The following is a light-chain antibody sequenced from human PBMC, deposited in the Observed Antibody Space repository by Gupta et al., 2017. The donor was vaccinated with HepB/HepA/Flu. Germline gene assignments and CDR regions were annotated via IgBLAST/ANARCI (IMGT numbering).Light chain of an antibody. V-gene: IGLV3-1*01. CDR1: KVGDKY. J-gene: IGLJ2*01. CDR2: QDI. CDR3: QAWYSDTVV. Sequence: SYELTQSPSVSVSPGQTASITCSGDKVGDKYVSWYQQKAGQSPVLVIYQDIKRPSGIPERFSGANSGDTATLTISGTQAMDEADYYCQAWYSDTVVFGGGTKLTVL.